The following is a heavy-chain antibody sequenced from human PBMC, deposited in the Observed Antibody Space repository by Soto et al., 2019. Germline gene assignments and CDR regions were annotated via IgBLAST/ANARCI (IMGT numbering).Heavy chain of an antibody. V-gene: IGHV1-69*02. CDR3: ARFKLGDDY. D-gene: IGHD5-12*01. Sequence: QVQLVQSGAEVRKPGSSVKVSCQASGGTFSNSTVTWVRQAPGQGLEWMGRLILILGLANYAQKFRGRLTITADKSTTTAYMELRSLRSEDTAIYYCARFKLGDDYWGQGTLVTVSS. CDR2: LILILGLA. J-gene: IGHJ4*02. CDR1: GGTFSNST.